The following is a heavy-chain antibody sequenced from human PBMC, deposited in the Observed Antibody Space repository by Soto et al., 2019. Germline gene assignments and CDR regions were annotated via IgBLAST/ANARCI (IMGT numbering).Heavy chain of an antibody. Sequence: QVQLLQSGAEVKKPGASLKVSCKASGYTFTNYAIHWVRQAPGQRLEWMGWINGGNGDTKYSQRFQGRVTITRDTSASIAYVELSSLRSEDTAVYYCAGGVGQYDYWGQGTLVTVSS. V-gene: IGHV1-3*01. D-gene: IGHD3-16*01. CDR2: INGGNGDT. CDR3: AGGVGQYDY. J-gene: IGHJ4*02. CDR1: GYTFTNYA.